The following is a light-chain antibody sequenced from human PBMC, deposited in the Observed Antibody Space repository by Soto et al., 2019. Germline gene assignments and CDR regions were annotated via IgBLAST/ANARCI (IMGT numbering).Light chain of an antibody. J-gene: IGKJ1*01. CDR3: QQSYSTPRT. CDR1: QSISNY. V-gene: IGKV1-39*01. CDR2: AAS. Sequence: DIQMTQSPSSLSASVGDRVTITCRASQSISNYLNWYQQKPGKAPKLLMFAASGLQSGVPSRFSGGGSGTDFTLTISSLQPEDFATYYCQQSYSTPRTCGQGTKVEIK.